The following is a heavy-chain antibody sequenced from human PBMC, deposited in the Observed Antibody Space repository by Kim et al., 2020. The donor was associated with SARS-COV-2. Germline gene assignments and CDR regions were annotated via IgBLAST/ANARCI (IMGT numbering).Heavy chain of an antibody. Sequence: GESLKISCKGSGYSFTRYWISWVRQMPGKGLEWMGRIDPSDSYTNYSPSFQGHVTISADKSISTAYLQWSSLKASDTAMYYCARLDSSSWYPTYWGQGTLVTVSS. J-gene: IGHJ4*02. CDR1: GYSFTRYW. CDR3: ARLDSSSWYPTY. D-gene: IGHD6-13*01. CDR2: IDPSDSYT. V-gene: IGHV5-10-1*01.